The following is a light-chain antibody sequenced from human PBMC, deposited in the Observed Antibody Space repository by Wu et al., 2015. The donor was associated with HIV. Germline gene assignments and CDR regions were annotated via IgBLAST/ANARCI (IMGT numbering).Light chain of an antibody. CDR1: QSINSW. Sequence: IQMTQSPSTLSASVGDRVIITCRASQSINSWLAWYQQKPGKAPNLLIYKASSLKSGVPSRFIGSGSGTEFTLTISSLQPDDFATYHCQQYNSYPTFGQGTKVEI. J-gene: IGKJ1*01. CDR2: KAS. V-gene: IGKV1-5*03. CDR3: QQYNSYPT.